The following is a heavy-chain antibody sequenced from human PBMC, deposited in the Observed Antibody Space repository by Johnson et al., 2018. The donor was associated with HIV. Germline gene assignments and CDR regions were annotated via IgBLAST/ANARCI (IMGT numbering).Heavy chain of an antibody. CDR2: ISYDGSNK. CDR1: GFTFSSYG. CDR3: ARALTTDAFDI. V-gene: IGHV3-30*03. Sequence: QVHLVESGGGVVQPGRSLRLSCAASGFTFSSYGMHWVRQAPGKGLEWVAVISYDGSNKYYADSVKGRFTISRDNSKNTLYLQMNSLRAEDTAVYYCARALTTDAFDIWGQGTMVTVSS. D-gene: IGHD4-17*01. J-gene: IGHJ3*02.